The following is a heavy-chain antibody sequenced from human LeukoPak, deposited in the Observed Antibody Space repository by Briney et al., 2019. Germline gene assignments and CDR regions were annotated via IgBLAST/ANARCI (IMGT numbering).Heavy chain of an antibody. CDR1: GGSISSGGYS. V-gene: IGHV4-30-2*01. CDR3: ARVRGSREFDY. CDR2: IYHSGST. Sequence: SQTLSLTCAVSGGSISSGGYSWSWIRQPPGKGLEWIGYIYHSGSTYYNPSLKSRVTISVDRSKNQFSLKLSAVTAADTAVYYCARVRGSREFDYWGQGTLVTVSS. D-gene: IGHD1-26*01. J-gene: IGHJ4*02.